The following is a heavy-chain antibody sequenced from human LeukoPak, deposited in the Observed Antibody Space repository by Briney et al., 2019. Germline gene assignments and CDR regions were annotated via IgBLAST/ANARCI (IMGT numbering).Heavy chain of an antibody. J-gene: IGHJ4*02. V-gene: IGHV1-69*04. CDR3: AREGDSSGYYDY. Sequence: XVXQAPGQXLEWRGRIIPILGIANYAQKFQGRVTITADKSTSTAYMELSSLRSEDTAVYYCAREGDSSGYYDYWGQGTLVTVSS. CDR2: IIPILGIA. D-gene: IGHD3-22*01.